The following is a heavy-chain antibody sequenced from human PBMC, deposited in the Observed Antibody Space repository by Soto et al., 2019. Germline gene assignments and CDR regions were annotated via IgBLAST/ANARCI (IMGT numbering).Heavy chain of an antibody. CDR3: VKERVAVAGNYFDY. Sequence: GGALRLSCSASGFTFSIYAMHWVRHAPGKGLEYVSAISSNGGSTYYADSVKGRFTISRDNSKNTLYLQMSSLRAEDTAVYYCVKERVAVAGNYFDYWGQGTLVTVSS. V-gene: IGHV3-64D*06. CDR2: ISSNGGST. D-gene: IGHD6-19*01. J-gene: IGHJ4*02. CDR1: GFTFSIYA.